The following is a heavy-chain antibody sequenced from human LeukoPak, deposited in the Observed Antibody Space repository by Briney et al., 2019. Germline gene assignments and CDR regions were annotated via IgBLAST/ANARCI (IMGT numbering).Heavy chain of an antibody. CDR2: IYSGGST. V-gene: IGHV3-53*01. CDR1: GFTVSSNY. J-gene: IGHJ5*02. Sequence: GGSLRLSCAASGFTVSSNYMSWVRQAPGKGLEWVSVIYSGGSTYFADSVKGRFTISRDYSKNTLYLQINSLRAEDTAVYYCARALSSSWYAFRSNWFDPWGQGTLVTVSS. CDR3: ARALSSSWYAFRSNWFDP. D-gene: IGHD6-13*01.